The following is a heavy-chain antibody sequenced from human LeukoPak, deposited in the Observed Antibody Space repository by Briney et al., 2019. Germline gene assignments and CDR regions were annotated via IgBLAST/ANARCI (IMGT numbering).Heavy chain of an antibody. J-gene: IGHJ4*02. CDR2: ISAYNGNT. Sequence: ASVKVSCKASGYTFTSYGISWVRQAPGQGLEWMGWISAYNGNTNDAQKLQGRVTMTTDTSTSTAYMELRSLRSDDTAVYYCARESCSGGSCSYFDYWGQGTLVTVPS. CDR1: GYTFTSYG. V-gene: IGHV1-18*01. D-gene: IGHD2-15*01. CDR3: ARESCSGGSCSYFDY.